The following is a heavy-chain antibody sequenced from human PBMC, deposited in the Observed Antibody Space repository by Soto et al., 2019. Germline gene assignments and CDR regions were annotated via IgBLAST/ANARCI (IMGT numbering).Heavy chain of an antibody. CDR3: AKDRGEEGLKFLEWFGGMDV. CDR1: GFSVSNYW. J-gene: IGHJ6*02. D-gene: IGHD3-3*01. CDR2: IKSDGTT. Sequence: WGSLRLSCAAPGFSVSNYWMNWVRQAPGKGLVWVSHIKSDGTTSYADSVEGRFTVSRDDAKNTFYLQMNGLRAEDTAVYYCAKDRGEEGLKFLEWFGGMDVWGHGTTVTVSS. V-gene: IGHV3-74*01.